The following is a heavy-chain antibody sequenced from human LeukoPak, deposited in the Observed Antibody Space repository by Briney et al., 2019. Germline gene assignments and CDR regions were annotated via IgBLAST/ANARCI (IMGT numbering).Heavy chain of an antibody. D-gene: IGHD3-22*01. J-gene: IGHJ4*02. V-gene: IGHV4-34*01. Sequence: SETLSLTCAVYGGSFSGYYWSWIRQPPGKGLVWIGEINHSGSTNYNPSLKSRVTISVDTSKNQFPLKLSSVTAADTAVYYCARGPTLWRYYDSSGYYFGIDYWGQGTLVTVSS. CDR3: ARGPTLWRYYDSSGYYFGIDY. CDR1: GGSFSGYY. CDR2: INHSGST.